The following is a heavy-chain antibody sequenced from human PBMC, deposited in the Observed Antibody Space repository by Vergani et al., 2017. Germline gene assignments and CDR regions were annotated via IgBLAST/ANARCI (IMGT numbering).Heavy chain of an antibody. Sequence: QVQLVQSGAEVKKPGASVKVSCKASGYTFTSYDINWVRQATGQGLEWMGWMNPNSGNTGYAQKFQGRVTMTRNTSISTAYMELSSLRSEDTAVYYCARVSPKENHYDFWSGYYVRTQLSNPVFDYWGQGTLVTVSS. D-gene: IGHD3-3*01. CDR1: GYTFTSYD. J-gene: IGHJ4*02. CDR2: MNPNSGNT. V-gene: IGHV1-8*01. CDR3: ARVSPKENHYDFWSGYYVRTQLSNPVFDY.